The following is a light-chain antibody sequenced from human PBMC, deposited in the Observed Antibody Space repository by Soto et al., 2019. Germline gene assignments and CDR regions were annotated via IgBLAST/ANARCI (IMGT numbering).Light chain of an antibody. Sequence: DIQMTQSPSSLSASVGDRVTITCLASHDIGNYLNWYQQKPGKAPKLLIYYASNLETGVSSRFSGSGSGTDFTFTISSLQPEDIATYFCQQANSFPWTFGQGTKVEIK. CDR3: QQANSFPWT. CDR1: HDIGNY. V-gene: IGKV1-33*01. J-gene: IGKJ1*01. CDR2: YAS.